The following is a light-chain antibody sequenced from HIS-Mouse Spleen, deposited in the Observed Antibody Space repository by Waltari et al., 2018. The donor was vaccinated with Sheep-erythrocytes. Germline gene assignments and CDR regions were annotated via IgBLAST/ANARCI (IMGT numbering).Light chain of an antibody. Sequence: SSELTQDPAVSVALGQTVRITCQGDSLRSYYASWYQQKPGQAPVLVIYGKNNRPSGIHDRFSGSSSGNTASLTITGAQAEDEADYYCNSRDSSGNLWVFGGGTKLTVL. V-gene: IGLV3-19*01. CDR2: GKN. J-gene: IGLJ3*02. CDR1: SLRSYY. CDR3: NSRDSSGNLWV.